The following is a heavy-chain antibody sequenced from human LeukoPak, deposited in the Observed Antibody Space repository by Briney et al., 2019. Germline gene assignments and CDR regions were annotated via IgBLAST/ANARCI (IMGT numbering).Heavy chain of an antibody. CDR1: GYNFTNYW. V-gene: IGHV5-51*01. CDR3: AIKYSSGWPS. CDR2: IYPDDSNT. Sequence: GESLKISFQGSGYNFTNYWIGWVRQVPGKGLEWMGIIYPDDSNTSYSPSFQGQVTISADKSISTAYLQWSSLKASDTAIYYCAIKYSSGWPSWGQGTLVTVSS. J-gene: IGHJ4*02. D-gene: IGHD6-19*01.